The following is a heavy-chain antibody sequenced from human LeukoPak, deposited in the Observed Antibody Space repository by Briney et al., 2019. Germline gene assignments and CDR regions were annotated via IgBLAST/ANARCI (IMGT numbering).Heavy chain of an antibody. CDR2: IYPGDSDT. V-gene: IGHV5-51*01. Sequence: GESLKISCKGSGYSFTSYWIGWVRQMPGKGLERMGIIYPGDSDTRYSPSFQGQVTISADKSISTAYLQWSSLKASDTATYYCARLSDGSGSYYTPIDYWGQGTLVTVSS. CDR3: ARLSDGSGSYYTPIDY. J-gene: IGHJ4*02. D-gene: IGHD3-10*01. CDR1: GYSFTSYW.